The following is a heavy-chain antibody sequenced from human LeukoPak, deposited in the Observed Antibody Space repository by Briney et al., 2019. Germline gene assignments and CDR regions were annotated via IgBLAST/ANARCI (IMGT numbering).Heavy chain of an antibody. CDR2: VSWNSDNI. Sequence: GGSLRLSCVASGFTFDDYAIHWVRQAPGKGLEWVSGVSWNSDNIDYADSVKGRFTISRDNSKNTLYLQMNSLRAEDTAVYYCASGEGIAVAESYWGQGTLVTVSS. CDR1: GFTFDDYA. V-gene: IGHV3-9*01. D-gene: IGHD6-19*01. J-gene: IGHJ4*02. CDR3: ASGEGIAVAESY.